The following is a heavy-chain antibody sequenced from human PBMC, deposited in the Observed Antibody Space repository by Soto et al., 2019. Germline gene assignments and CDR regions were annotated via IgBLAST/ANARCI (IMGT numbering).Heavy chain of an antibody. Sequence: EAQLLESGGGLVQPGGSLRLSCAASGFTFRNYAMTWVRQAPGKGLEWVSHISGSGGTTYYADSVKGRYTIPRDNSKNTLYRQTDGLRREDTAVYYCGKALRDILLWFEDDYWGQGTLVTVS. D-gene: IGHD3-10*01. V-gene: IGHV3-23*01. J-gene: IGHJ4*02. CDR3: GKALRDILLWFEDDY. CDR2: ISGSGGTT. CDR1: GFTFRNYA.